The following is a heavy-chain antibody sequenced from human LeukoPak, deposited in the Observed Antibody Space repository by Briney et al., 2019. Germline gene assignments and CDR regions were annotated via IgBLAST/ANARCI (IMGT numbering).Heavy chain of an antibody. V-gene: IGHV3-74*01. D-gene: IGHD7-27*01. CDR3: AKDLGKTWGRFYFDC. CDR2: INSDGSST. J-gene: IGHJ4*02. Sequence: QPGGSLRLSCAASGFTFSSYWMHWVRQAPGRGLVWVSRINSDGSSTSYADSVKGRFTISRDNAKNTLYLQMNSLRAEDTAVYYCAKDLGKTWGRFYFDCWGQGTLVSVSS. CDR1: GFTFSSYW.